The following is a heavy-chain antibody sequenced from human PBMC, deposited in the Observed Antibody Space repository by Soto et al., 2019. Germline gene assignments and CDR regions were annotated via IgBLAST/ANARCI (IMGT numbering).Heavy chain of an antibody. Sequence: SETLSLTCTVSGGSISSYYWSWIRQPPGKGLEWIGYIYYSGSTNYNPSLKSRVTISVDTSKNQFSLKLSSVTAADTAVYYCARGGSSWRDPWFDPWGQGTLVTVSS. CDR3: ARGGSSWRDPWFDP. CDR1: GGSISSYY. J-gene: IGHJ5*02. CDR2: IYYSGST. V-gene: IGHV4-59*01. D-gene: IGHD6-13*01.